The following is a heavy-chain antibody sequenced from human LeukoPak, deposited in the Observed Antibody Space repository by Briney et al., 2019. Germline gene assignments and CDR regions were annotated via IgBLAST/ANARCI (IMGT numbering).Heavy chain of an antibody. J-gene: IGHJ4*02. Sequence: PGGSLRLSCAASGFTFSSYGMHWVRQAPGKGLEWVAVISYDGSNKYYADSVKGRFTISRDNSKNTLYLQMNSLRAEDTAVYYCAKDLFTMIVVVLFDYWGQGTLVTVSS. CDR1: GFTFSSYG. V-gene: IGHV3-30*18. CDR3: AKDLFTMIVVVLFDY. D-gene: IGHD3-22*01. CDR2: ISYDGSNK.